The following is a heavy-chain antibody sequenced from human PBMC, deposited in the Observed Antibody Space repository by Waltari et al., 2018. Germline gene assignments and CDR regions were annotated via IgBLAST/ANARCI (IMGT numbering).Heavy chain of an antibody. D-gene: IGHD3-22*01. CDR3: ARDRSPGDTSAYYY. CDR1: GDSVSSKSAA. V-gene: IGHV6-1*01. Sequence: QVQLQQSGPGLVKPSQTLSLTCAISGDSVSSKSAAWNWIRQSPSRGLELLGRTYYGSKLYNDYAESVKSRITIHPDTSKNQFSLHLNSVTPEDTAVYYCARDRSPGDTSAYYYWGQGTLVTVSS. J-gene: IGHJ4*02. CDR2: TYYGSKLYN.